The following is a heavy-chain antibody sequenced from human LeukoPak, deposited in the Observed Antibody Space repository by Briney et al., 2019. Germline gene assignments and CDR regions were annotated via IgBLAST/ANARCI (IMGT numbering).Heavy chain of an antibody. V-gene: IGHV4-34*01. D-gene: IGHD4-11*01. J-gene: IGHJ6*03. CDR2: INHSGST. CDR1: GGSLSGYY. Sequence: SETLSLTCAVYGGSLSGYYWSWIRQPPGKGLEWIGEINHSGSTNYNPSLKSRVTISVDTSKNQFSLKLSSVTAADTAVYYCARGGYSNYANYYYYYYMDVWGKGTTVTVSS. CDR3: ARGGYSNYANYYYYYYMDV.